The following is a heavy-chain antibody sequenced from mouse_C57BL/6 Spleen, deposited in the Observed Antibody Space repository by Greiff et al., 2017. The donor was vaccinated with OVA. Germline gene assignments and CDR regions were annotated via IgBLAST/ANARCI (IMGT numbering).Heavy chain of an antibody. D-gene: IGHD2-4*01. J-gene: IGHJ2*01. CDR3: ARQGLYYDYDVGFAY. Sequence: VQLQQPGAELAKPGASVKLSCKASGYTFTSYWMHWVKQRPGQGLEWIGMIHPNSGSTNYNEKFKSKATLTVDKSSSTAYMQLSSLTSEDSAVDYCARQGLYYDYDVGFAYWGQGTTLTVSS. CDR1: GYTFTSYW. CDR2: IHPNSGST. V-gene: IGHV1-64*01.